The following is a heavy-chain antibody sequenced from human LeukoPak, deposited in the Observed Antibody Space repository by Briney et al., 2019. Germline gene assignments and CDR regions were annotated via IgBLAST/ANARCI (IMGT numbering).Heavy chain of an antibody. CDR1: GFTFDDYA. D-gene: IGHD2/OR15-2a*01. Sequence: GRSLRLSCAASGFTFDDYAMHWVRQAPGKGLEWVSGISWNGDIKGYADSVKVRFTISRGNAQNSLYLQINSLRPEDTAFYSCAKDRMGAYFTIPDYWGQGTLVTVSS. V-gene: IGHV3-9*01. CDR2: ISWNGDIK. J-gene: IGHJ4*02. CDR3: AKDRMGAYFTIPDY.